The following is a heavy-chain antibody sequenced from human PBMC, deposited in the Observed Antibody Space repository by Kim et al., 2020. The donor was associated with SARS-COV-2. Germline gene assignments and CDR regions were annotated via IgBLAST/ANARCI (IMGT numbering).Heavy chain of an antibody. CDR1: GYNFTIYC. CDR3: ARHSTYCGGDCFDLDY. D-gene: IGHD2-21*01. J-gene: IGHJ4*02. Sequence: GESLKISCQASGYNFTIYCITWVRQMPGKGLEWMGRIDPSDSYNNYSPSFQGHVTISADKSISTAYLQWSSLKASDTALYYCARHSTYCGGDCFDLDYWGQGTLVTVSS. CDR2: IDPSDSYN. V-gene: IGHV5-10-1*01.